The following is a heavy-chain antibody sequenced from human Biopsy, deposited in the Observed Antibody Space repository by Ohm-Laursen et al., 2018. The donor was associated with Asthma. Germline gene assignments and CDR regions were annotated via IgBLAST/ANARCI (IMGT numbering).Heavy chain of an antibody. CDR2: IHYSGST. Sequence: TLSLTWTVSGVSIRSYYWTWIRQPPGKELEWIGNIHYSGSTYSNPSLKSRVTISVDTSKKQISLRLSSVIAADTAVYYCAGFCSGGNCPDHWGQGTLVTVSS. CDR3: AGFCSGGNCPDH. J-gene: IGHJ4*02. D-gene: IGHD2-15*01. CDR1: GVSIRSYY. V-gene: IGHV4-59*01.